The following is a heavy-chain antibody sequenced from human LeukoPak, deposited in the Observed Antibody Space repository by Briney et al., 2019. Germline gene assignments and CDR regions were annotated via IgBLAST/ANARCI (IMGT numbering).Heavy chain of an antibody. CDR1: GFTFNSYG. Sequence: GGSLRLSCAASGFTFNSYGIHWARQAPGKGLEWVAVISYDGSNTLYTDSVKGRFTVSRDDSKNTVYLQMNSLRGDDTAVYHCARDPQRWQQLPHYWYLDLWGRGTLVTVSS. CDR2: ISYDGSNT. D-gene: IGHD5-24*01. J-gene: IGHJ2*01. CDR3: ARDPQRWQQLPHYWYLDL. V-gene: IGHV3-30*06.